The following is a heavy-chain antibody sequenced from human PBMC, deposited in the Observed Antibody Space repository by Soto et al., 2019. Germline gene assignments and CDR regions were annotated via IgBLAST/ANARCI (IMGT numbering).Heavy chain of an antibody. CDR3: ARGRTYYDYVWGSYPPRDYFDY. CDR1: GGTFSSYA. V-gene: IGHV1-69*01. CDR2: IIPIFGTA. D-gene: IGHD3-16*02. Sequence: QVQLVQSGAEVKKPGSSVKVSCKASGGTFSSYAISWVRQAPGQGLEWMGGIIPIFGTANYAQKFQGRVTITADESTSTAYMELSSLRSEDTAVYYCARGRTYYDYVWGSYPPRDYFDYWGQGTLVTVSS. J-gene: IGHJ4*02.